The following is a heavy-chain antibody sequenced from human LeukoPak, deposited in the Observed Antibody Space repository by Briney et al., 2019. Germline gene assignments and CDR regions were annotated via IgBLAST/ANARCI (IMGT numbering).Heavy chain of an antibody. CDR2: IIPIFGTA. CDR3: ARDLTSNMAEQTEAYNWFDP. CDR1: GGTFSSYA. Sequence: ASVKVSCKASGGTFSSYAISWVRQAPGQGLEWMGGIIPIFGTANYAQKFQGRVTMTRDTSTSTVYMELSSLRSEDTAVYYCARDLTSNMAEQTEAYNWFDPWGQGTLVTVSS. D-gene: IGHD2/OR15-2a*01. V-gene: IGHV1-69*05. J-gene: IGHJ5*02.